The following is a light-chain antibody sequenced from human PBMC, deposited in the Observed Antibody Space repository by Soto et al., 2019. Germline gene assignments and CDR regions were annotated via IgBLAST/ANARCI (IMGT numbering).Light chain of an antibody. CDR1: QSVNSN. CDR2: GAS. CDR3: QQYNNWPLT. V-gene: IGKV3-15*01. Sequence: EIVMTQSPATLSVSPGERATLSCRARQSVNSNLAWYQQKPGQAPSLLIYGASTTATGIPARFSGSGSGTDFTLTISSLQSEDFAIYYCQQYNNWPLTFGGGTKVEI. J-gene: IGKJ4*01.